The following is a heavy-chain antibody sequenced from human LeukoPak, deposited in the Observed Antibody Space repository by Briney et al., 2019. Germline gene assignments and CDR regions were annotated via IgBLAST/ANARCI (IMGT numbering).Heavy chain of an antibody. CDR3: AGGSGWLIDS. CDR2: IKQDGSEK. J-gene: IGHJ4*02. CDR1: GFTFSTYY. V-gene: IGHV3-7*05. Sequence: GGSLRLSCAASGFTFSTYYMAWVRQAPGKGLEWVANIKQDGSEKLYVDSVKGRFTISRDNGGNSLYLQMNSLRAEDTAVYYCAGGSGWLIDSWGRGTLVTVSS. D-gene: IGHD6-19*01.